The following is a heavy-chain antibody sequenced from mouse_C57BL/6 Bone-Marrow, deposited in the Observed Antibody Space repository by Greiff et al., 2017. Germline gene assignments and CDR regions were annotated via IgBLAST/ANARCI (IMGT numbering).Heavy chain of an antibody. CDR2: IDPSDSYT. D-gene: IGHD2-3*01. Sequence: QVQLQQPGAELVMPGASVKLSCKASGYTFTSYWMHWVKQRPGQGLEWIGEIDPSDSYTNYNQKFKGKSTLTVDKCSSTAYMQLSSLTSEDSAVYYCARGRLDDGYYYDAMDYWGQGTSVTGSS. CDR1: GYTFTSYW. V-gene: IGHV1-69*01. J-gene: IGHJ4*01. CDR3: ARGRLDDGYYYDAMDY.